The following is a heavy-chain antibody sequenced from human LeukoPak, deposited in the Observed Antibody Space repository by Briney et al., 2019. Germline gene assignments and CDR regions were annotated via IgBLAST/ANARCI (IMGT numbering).Heavy chain of an antibody. CDR3: ARGPEGYDYVWGI. Sequence: ASVKVSCKASVYTFTSYDIHWVRQATGQGLEWMGWMNPNSGNTGYAQKFQGRVTMTRNTYISTAYMQLSSLRSEATAVYYCARGPEGYDYVWGIWGQGTLVTVSS. J-gene: IGHJ4*02. V-gene: IGHV1-8*01. CDR1: VYTFTSYD. CDR2: MNPNSGNT. D-gene: IGHD3-16*01.